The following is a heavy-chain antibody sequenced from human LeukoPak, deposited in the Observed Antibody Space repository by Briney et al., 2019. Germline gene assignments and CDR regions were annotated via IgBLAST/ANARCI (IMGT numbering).Heavy chain of an antibody. Sequence: SETLSLTCAVYGGSFSGYYWSWIRQPPGKGLEWIGEINHSGSTNYNPSLKSRFTMSVDTSKNQFSLKLNSVTAADTAVYYCARDLSRLHWFDPWGQGILVTVSS. V-gene: IGHV4-34*01. J-gene: IGHJ5*02. D-gene: IGHD3-9*01. CDR1: GGSFSGYY. CDR3: ARDLSRLHWFDP. CDR2: INHSGST.